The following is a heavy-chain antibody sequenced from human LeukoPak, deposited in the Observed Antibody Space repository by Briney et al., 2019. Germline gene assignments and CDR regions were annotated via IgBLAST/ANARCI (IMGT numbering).Heavy chain of an antibody. Sequence: GGSLRLSCAASGFTVSSNYMSWVRQAPGKGLEWVSVIYSGGSTYYADSVKGRFTISRDNSKNTLYLQMNSLRAEDTAVYYCAREEQQQLVPQYFQHWGQGTLVTVSS. D-gene: IGHD6-13*01. CDR1: GFTVSSNY. CDR2: IYSGGST. J-gene: IGHJ1*01. CDR3: AREEQQQLVPQYFQH. V-gene: IGHV3-53*01.